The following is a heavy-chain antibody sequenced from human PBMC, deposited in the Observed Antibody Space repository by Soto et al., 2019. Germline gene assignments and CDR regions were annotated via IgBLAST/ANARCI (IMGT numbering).Heavy chain of an antibody. CDR3: GRETAPPQPHYYAC. J-gene: IGHJ4*02. CDR1: GFTVSSSY. CDR2: IFSGGTT. Sequence: GGSLRLSCAASGFTVSSSYMSWVRQAPGRGLEWVSTIFSGGTTHYADSVQGRFTISRDSSKNTLFLQLNSLRAEDTAIYYCGRETAPPQPHYYACGGQGTQAPVPS. D-gene: IGHD2-2*01. V-gene: IGHV3-53*01.